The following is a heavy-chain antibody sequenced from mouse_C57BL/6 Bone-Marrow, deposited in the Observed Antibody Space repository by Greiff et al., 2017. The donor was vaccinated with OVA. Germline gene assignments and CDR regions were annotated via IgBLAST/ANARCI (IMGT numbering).Heavy chain of an antibody. CDR1: GYTFTSYW. Sequence: QVQLQQPGAELVKPGASVKLSCKASGYTFTSYWMQWVKQRPGQGLEWIGGIDPSDSYTNYNQKFKGKATLTVDTSSSTAYMQLSSLTSEDSAVYYCARASMDYWGQGTSVTVSS. J-gene: IGHJ4*01. CDR3: ARASMDY. CDR2: IDPSDSYT. V-gene: IGHV1-50*01.